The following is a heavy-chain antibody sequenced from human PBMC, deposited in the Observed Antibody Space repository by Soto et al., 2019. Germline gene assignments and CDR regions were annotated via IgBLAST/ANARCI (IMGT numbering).Heavy chain of an antibody. V-gene: IGHV4-34*01. CDR2: INHSGST. J-gene: IGHJ4*02. CDR1: GGSFSGYY. CDR3: ARVMEVVATYYFDY. D-gene: IGHD2-15*01. Sequence: QVQLQQWGAGLLKPSETLSLTCAVYGGSFSGYYWSWIRQPPGKGLEWIGEINHSGSTNYNPSLKSRVTISVDTSKNQFSLKLSSVTAADTAVYYCARVMEVVATYYFDYWGQGTLVTVSS.